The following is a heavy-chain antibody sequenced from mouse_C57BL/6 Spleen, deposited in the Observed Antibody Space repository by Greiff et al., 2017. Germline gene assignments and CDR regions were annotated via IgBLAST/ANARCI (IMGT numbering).Heavy chain of an antibody. Sequence: VKLMESGPGLVQPSQSLSITCTVSGFSLTSYGVHWVRQSPGKGLEWLGVIWSGGSTDYNAAFISRLSISKDNSKSQVFFKMNSLQADDTAIYYCARNGDYGSSSWFAYWGQGTLVTVSA. V-gene: IGHV2-2*01. J-gene: IGHJ3*01. CDR1: GFSLTSYG. CDR2: IWSGGST. D-gene: IGHD1-1*01. CDR3: ARNGDYGSSSWFAY.